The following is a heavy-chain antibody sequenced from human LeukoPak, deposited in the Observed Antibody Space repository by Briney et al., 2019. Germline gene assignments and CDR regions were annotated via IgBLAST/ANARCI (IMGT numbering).Heavy chain of an antibody. D-gene: IGHD6-13*01. CDR3: ARDFKSSSWYPNWFDP. J-gene: IGHJ5*02. CDR2: ISYDGSNK. Sequence: GGSLRLSCAASGFTFSSYAMHWVRQAPGKGLEWVAVISYDGSNKYYADSVKGRFTISRDNAKNSLYLQMNSLRAEDTAVYYCARDFKSSSWYPNWFDPWGQGTLVTVSS. CDR1: GFTFSSYA. V-gene: IGHV3-30*04.